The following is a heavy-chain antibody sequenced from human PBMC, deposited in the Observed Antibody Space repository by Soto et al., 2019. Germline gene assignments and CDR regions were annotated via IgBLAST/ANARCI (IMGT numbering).Heavy chain of an antibody. CDR2: IRSTGYGATT. V-gene: IGHV3-49*04. Sequence: GSLRLSCAASGFTFSTYWMSWVRQAPGKGLEWVGFIRSTGYGATTEYAASVKGRFTISRDDSKSIVYLQMNSLKTEDTAIYYCTRHPKDYDFYVRDHYWGQGTLVTVSS. CDR1: GFTFSTYW. J-gene: IGHJ4*02. CDR3: TRHPKDYDFYVRDHY. D-gene: IGHD3-3*01.